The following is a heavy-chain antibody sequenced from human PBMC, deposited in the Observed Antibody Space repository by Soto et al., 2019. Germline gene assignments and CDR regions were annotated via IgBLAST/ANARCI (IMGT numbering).Heavy chain of an antibody. CDR2: IIPIFGTA. CDR3: ATLYYYDSSGYPTHDWYFDL. Sequence: QVQLVQSGAEVKKPGSSVKVSCKASGGTFSSYAISWVRQAPGQGLEWMGGIIPIFGTANYAQKFQGRVTITADESTSTAYMELSSLRSEDTAVYYCATLYYYDSSGYPTHDWYFDLWGRGTLVTVSS. V-gene: IGHV1-69*12. CDR1: GGTFSSYA. J-gene: IGHJ2*01. D-gene: IGHD3-22*01.